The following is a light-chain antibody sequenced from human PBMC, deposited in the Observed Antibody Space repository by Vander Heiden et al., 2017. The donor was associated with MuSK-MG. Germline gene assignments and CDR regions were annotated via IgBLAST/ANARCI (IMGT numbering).Light chain of an antibody. V-gene: IGKV3-20*01. J-gene: IGKJ1*01. CDR2: GAS. Sequence: IVLTQSPGTLSLSPGERATLSCRASQSVSSSYLAWYQPKPGQAPRLHIYGASSSATGIPDRFSGSGSGTDFTLTNSRLEPEDFAVYYCQQYGSSSWTFGQGTKVEIK. CDR3: QQYGSSSWT. CDR1: QSVSSSY.